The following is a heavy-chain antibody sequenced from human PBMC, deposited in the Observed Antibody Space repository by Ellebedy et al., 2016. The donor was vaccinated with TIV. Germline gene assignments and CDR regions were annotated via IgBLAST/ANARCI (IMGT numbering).Heavy chain of an antibody. D-gene: IGHD4-23*01. CDR2: IYPGDSDT. V-gene: IGHV5-51*01. J-gene: IGHJ3*02. CDR3: ARQWTTVVTLPFDDAFDI. CDR1: GYSFTSYW. Sequence: GESLKISCKGSGYSFTSYWIGWVRQMPGKGLEWMGIIYPGDSDTRYSPSFQGQVTISADKSISTAYLQWSSLKASDTAMYYCARQWTTVVTLPFDDAFDIWGQGTMVTVSS.